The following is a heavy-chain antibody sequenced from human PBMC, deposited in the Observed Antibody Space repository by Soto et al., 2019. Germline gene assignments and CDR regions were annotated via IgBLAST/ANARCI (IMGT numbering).Heavy chain of an antibody. CDR3: ASRPKYGTGDFDY. J-gene: IGHJ4*02. D-gene: IGHD1-1*01. CDR2: IIPIFGTA. CDR1: GYTFTSYG. V-gene: IGHV1-69*13. Sequence: QVQLVQSGAEVKKPGASVKVSCKASGYTFTSYGISWVRQAPGQGLEWMGGIIPIFGTANYAQKFQGRVTITADESTSTAYMELSSLRSEDTAVYYCASRPKYGTGDFDYWGQGTLVTVSS.